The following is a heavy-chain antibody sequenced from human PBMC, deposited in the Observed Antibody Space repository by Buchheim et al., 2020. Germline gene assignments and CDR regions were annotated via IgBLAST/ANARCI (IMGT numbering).Heavy chain of an antibody. CDR1: GFTVSSNY. V-gene: IGHV3-66*01. D-gene: IGHD3-22*01. CDR2: IYSSGSA. J-gene: IGHJ4*02. Sequence: EVQLVESGGGLVQPGGSLRLSCAASGFTVSSNYMSWVRQAPGKGLEWVSVIYSSGSAYHADSVKGRFTLSRDNSKNTLYLQMNSLRAEDTAVYYCARANYSSGYSYFDYWGQGTL. CDR3: ARANYSSGYSYFDY.